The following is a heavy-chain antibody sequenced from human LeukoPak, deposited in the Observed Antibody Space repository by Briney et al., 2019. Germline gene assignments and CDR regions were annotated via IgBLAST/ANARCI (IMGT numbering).Heavy chain of an antibody. V-gene: IGHV3-23*01. J-gene: IGHJ4*02. CDR3: AKSGSSSWPHFDC. D-gene: IGHD6-13*01. Sequence: GGSLRLSCAASGFTFRSYAMSWVRQAPGKGLEWLSGISSSGGSPDYADSVKGRFTLSRDNSKNTLYLHMNSLGVEDTALYYCAKSGSSSWPHFDCWGQGTLVTVSS. CDR1: GFTFRSYA. CDR2: ISSSGGSP.